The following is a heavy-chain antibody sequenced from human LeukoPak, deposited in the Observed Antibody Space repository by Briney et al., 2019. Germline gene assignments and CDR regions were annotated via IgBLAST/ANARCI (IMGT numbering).Heavy chain of an antibody. CDR2: IYSGGST. V-gene: IGHV3-66*01. CDR1: GFTVSSNY. D-gene: IGHD3-22*01. CDR3: ARDRHKYNYDSGGYPPY. Sequence: GGSLRLSCAASGFTVSSNYMSWVRQAPGKGLEWVSVIYSGGSTYYADSVKGRFTISRDNSKNTLYLQMNSLRAEDTAVYYCARDRHKYNYDSGGYPPYWGQGTLVTVSS. J-gene: IGHJ4*02.